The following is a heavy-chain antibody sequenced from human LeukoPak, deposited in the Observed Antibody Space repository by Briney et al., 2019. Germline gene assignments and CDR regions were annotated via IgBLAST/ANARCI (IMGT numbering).Heavy chain of an antibody. J-gene: IGHJ5*02. CDR2: INPNSGGT. CDR1: GYTFTDYY. CDR3: ARGNLVLWFGELLNNWFDP. D-gene: IGHD3-10*01. Sequence: ASVKVSCKASGYTFTDYYIHWVRQAPGQGLEWMGWINPNSGGTNYAQKFQGRVTMTRDTSISTAYMELSRLRSDDTAVYYCARGNLVLWFGELLNNWFDPWGQGTLVTVSS. V-gene: IGHV1-2*02.